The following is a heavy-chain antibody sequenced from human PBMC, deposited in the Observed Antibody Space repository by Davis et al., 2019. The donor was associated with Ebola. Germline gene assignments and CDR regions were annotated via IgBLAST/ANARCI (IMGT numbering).Heavy chain of an antibody. Sequence: SETLSLTCAVYGGSFTGYYWSWIRQPPGKGLEWIGEIFHGGNTNYNPSLKSRVTISVDTSKNQFSLRLISVSAADTAVYYCASGDGRGRSYDMDVWGQGTTVTVSS. J-gene: IGHJ6*03. CDR1: GGSFTGYY. D-gene: IGHD3/OR15-3a*01. CDR2: IFHGGNT. V-gene: IGHV4-34*12. CDR3: ASGDGRGRSYDMDV.